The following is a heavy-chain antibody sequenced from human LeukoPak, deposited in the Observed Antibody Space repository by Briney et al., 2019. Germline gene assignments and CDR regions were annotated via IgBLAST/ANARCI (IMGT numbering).Heavy chain of an antibody. J-gene: IGHJ3*02. CDR1: GFTFDDYA. V-gene: IGHV3-9*01. D-gene: IGHD4-17*01. CDR2: ISWNSGSI. Sequence: GGSLRLSCAASGFTFDDYAMHWVRQAPGKGLEWVSGISWNSGSIGYADSVKGRFTISRDNSKNTLYLQMNSLRAEDTAVYYCARDNHDYGDYVTAFDIWGQGTMVTVSS. CDR3: ARDNHDYGDYVTAFDI.